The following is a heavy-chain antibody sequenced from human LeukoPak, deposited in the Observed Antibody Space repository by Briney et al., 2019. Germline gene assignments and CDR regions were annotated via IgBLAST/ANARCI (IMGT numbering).Heavy chain of an antibody. D-gene: IGHD5-12*01. J-gene: IGHJ4*02. CDR2: IYTSGST. V-gene: IGHV4-4*07. CDR1: GGSISSYY. CDR3: ASRPLTRYSGYGHFDY. Sequence: SETLSLTCTVSGGSISSYYWSWIRQPAGKGLEWIGRIYTSGSTNYNPSLKSRVTMSVGTSKNQFSLKLSSVTAADTAVYYCASRPLTRYSGYGHFDYWGQGTLVTVSS.